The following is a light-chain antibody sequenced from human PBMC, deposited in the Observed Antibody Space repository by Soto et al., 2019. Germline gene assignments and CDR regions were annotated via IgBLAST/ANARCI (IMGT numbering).Light chain of an antibody. V-gene: IGLV2-14*01. J-gene: IGLJ3*02. CDR1: SSDVGGYDS. Sequence: QSVLTQPASVSGSPGQSITISCTGSSSDVGGYDSVSWYQQHPGKAPKLLIYEVTKWPSGVSNRFSGSKSGNTASLTISGLQADDESDYYCGSYAGGTTLVFGGGTKVTVL. CDR2: EVT. CDR3: GSYAGGTTLV.